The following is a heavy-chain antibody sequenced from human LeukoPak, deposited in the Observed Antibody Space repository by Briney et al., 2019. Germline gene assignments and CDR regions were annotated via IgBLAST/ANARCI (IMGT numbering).Heavy chain of an antibody. CDR3: ASWLTYYYDSSGYYIDY. D-gene: IGHD3-22*01. V-gene: IGHV4-39*07. CDR1: GGSISSSSYY. CDR2: IYYSGST. Sequence: PSETLSLTCTVSGGSISSSSYYWGWIRQPPGKGLEWIGSIYYSGSTYYNPSLKSRVTISVDTSKNQFSLKLSSVTAADTAVYYCASWLTYYYDSSGYYIDYWGQGTLVTVSS. J-gene: IGHJ4*02.